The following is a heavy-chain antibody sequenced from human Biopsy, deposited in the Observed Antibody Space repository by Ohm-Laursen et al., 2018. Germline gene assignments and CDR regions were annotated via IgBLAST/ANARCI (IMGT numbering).Heavy chain of an antibody. V-gene: IGHV4-61*03. CDR3: ARVGVGAPSIDYFDY. CDR2: IYYSGST. Sequence: SQTLSLTCTVSGDSVSSGSFYWTWIRQPPGQGLEWIGYIYYSGSTNYNPSLKSRVTISVDRSKNHFSLELSSVTAADTAVYYCARVGVGAPSIDYFDYWGQGALVTVSS. D-gene: IGHD1-26*01. J-gene: IGHJ4*02. CDR1: GDSVSSGSFY.